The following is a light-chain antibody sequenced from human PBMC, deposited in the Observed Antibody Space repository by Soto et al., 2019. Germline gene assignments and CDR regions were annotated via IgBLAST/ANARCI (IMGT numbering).Light chain of an antibody. V-gene: IGLV2-14*01. CDR2: EVS. J-gene: IGLJ3*02. CDR3: SSYTSSSTPLV. Sequence: QSALTQPASVSGSPGQSITISCTGTSIAVGGYNYVSWYQQHPGKAPKLMIYEVSNRPSGVSNRFSGSKSGNTASLTISGLQAEDEADYYCSSYTSSSTPLVFGGGTKLTVL. CDR1: SIAVGGYNY.